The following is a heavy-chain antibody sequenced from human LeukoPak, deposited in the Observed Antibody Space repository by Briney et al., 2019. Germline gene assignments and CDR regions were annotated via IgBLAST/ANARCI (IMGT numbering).Heavy chain of an antibody. CDR2: INPNSGGT. J-gene: IGHJ5*02. CDR1: GYTFTGCY. CDR3: ARTPRTTRWFDP. D-gene: IGHD1-1*01. Sequence: ASVKVSCKASGYTFTGCYMHWVRQAPGQGLEWMGWINPNSGGTNYAQKFQGRVTMTRDTSISTAYMELSRLRSDDTAVYYCARTPRTTRWFDPWGQGTLVTVSS. V-gene: IGHV1-2*02.